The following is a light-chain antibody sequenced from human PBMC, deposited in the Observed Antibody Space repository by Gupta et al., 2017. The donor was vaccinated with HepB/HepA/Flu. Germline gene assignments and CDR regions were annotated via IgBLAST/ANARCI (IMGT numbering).Light chain of an antibody. CDR1: SSDVGTYNS. J-gene: IGLJ2*01. CDR2: DVS. CDR3: SSDTSTSTVV. V-gene: IGLV2-14*03. Sequence: QSALTQPASVSGSPGQSITISCTGTSSDVGTYNSVSWYQQHPGKAPKLMIFDVSKRTAGVAGRFSGSKAGNTASLTISGLQAEDEADYYCSSDTSTSTVVFGGGTRLTVL.